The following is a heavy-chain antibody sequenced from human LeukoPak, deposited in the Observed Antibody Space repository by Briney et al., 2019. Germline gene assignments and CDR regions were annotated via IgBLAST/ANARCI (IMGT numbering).Heavy chain of an antibody. V-gene: IGHV1-69*13. CDR1: GGTFSSYA. CDR3: ARDPGLLKAGAYYFDY. CDR2: IIPIFGTA. Sequence: SVKVSCKASGGTFSSYAISWVRQAPGQGLEWMGGIIPIFGTANYAQKFQGRVTITADESTSTAYMELSSLRSEDTAVYYCARDPGLLKAGAYYFDYWGQGTLVTVSS. D-gene: IGHD5-18*01. J-gene: IGHJ4*02.